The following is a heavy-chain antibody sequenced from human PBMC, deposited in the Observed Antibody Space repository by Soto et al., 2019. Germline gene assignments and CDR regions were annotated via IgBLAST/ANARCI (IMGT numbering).Heavy chain of an antibody. J-gene: IGHJ6*02. Sequence: GASVKVSCKASGYTFTSYDINWVRQATGQGLEWMGWMNPNSGNTGYAQKFQGRVTMTRNTSISTAYMELSSLRSEDTAVYYCARGLLTMYGMDVWGQGTTVTSP. CDR3: ARGLLTMYGMDV. CDR2: MNPNSGNT. CDR1: GYTFTSYD. V-gene: IGHV1-8*01. D-gene: IGHD3-10*01.